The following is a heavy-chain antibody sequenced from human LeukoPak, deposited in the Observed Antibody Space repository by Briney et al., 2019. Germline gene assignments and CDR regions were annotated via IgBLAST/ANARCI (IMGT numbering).Heavy chain of an antibody. V-gene: IGHV1-18*01. CDR3: ARDSAVGATNVNYGMDV. CDR1: GYTFTSYG. CDR2: ISAYNGNT. D-gene: IGHD1-26*01. J-gene: IGHJ6*02. Sequence: RGASVKVSCKASGYTFTSYGISWVRQAPGQGLEWMGWISAYNGNTNYAQKLQGRVTMTRDTSTSTVYMELSSLRSEDTAVYYCARDSAVGATNVNYGMDVWGQGTTVTVSS.